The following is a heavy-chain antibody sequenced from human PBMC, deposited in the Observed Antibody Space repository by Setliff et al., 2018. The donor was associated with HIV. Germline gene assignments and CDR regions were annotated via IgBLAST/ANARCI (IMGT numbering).Heavy chain of an antibody. J-gene: IGHJ4*02. Sequence: GASVKVSCKASGYTFTSYAMHWVRQAPGQRLEWMGWINAGNGNTKYSQKFQGRVTITRDTSASTAYMELSSPRSEDTAVYYCARSRTEERRFDYWGQGTLVTVSS. V-gene: IGHV1-3*01. CDR1: GYTFTSYA. CDR3: ARSRTEERRFDY. CDR2: INAGNGNT. D-gene: IGHD1-1*01.